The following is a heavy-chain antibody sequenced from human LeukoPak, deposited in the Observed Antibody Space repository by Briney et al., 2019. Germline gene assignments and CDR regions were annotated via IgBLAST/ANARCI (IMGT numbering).Heavy chain of an antibody. J-gene: IGHJ5*02. Sequence: PSETLSLTCAVSGYSISSGYYWGWIRQPPGKRLEWIGSIYHSGSTYYNPSLKSRVTISVDTSKNQFSLKLSSVTAADTAVYYCARQVDRYYDFWSGYTIWTNWFDPWGQGTLVTVSS. CDR1: GYSISSGYY. D-gene: IGHD3-3*01. V-gene: IGHV4-38-2*01. CDR3: ARQVDRYYDFWSGYTIWTNWFDP. CDR2: IYHSGST.